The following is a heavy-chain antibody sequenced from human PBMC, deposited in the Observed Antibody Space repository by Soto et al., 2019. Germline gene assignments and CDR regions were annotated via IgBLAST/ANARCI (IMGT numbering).Heavy chain of an antibody. D-gene: IGHD3-3*01. CDR3: ARRGSGVVHDGFDI. J-gene: IGHJ3*02. Sequence: PDETLKISCNGSGYSFNNYWIGWVRQMPGKRLEWMGIIYPGDSDTRYSPSFQGQVTISADKSISTAYLQWSSLKASDTAIYYCARRGSGVVHDGFDIWGEGTMVTVSS. V-gene: IGHV5-51*01. CDR2: IYPGDSDT. CDR1: GYSFNNYW.